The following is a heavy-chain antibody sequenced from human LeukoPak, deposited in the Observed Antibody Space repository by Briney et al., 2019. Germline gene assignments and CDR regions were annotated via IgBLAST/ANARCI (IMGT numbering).Heavy chain of an antibody. CDR1: GFTVSSNY. J-gene: IGHJ4*02. V-gene: IGHV3-53*01. D-gene: IGHD6-19*01. Sequence: PGGSLRLSCAASGFTVSSNYMSWVRQAPGKGLEWVSTIYSGGSTYYADSVKGRFTISRDTSKNTLYLQMNSLRAEDTAVYYCAKDQSHSSGWPTIVDYWGQGTLVTVSS. CDR2: IYSGGST. CDR3: AKDQSHSSGWPTIVDY.